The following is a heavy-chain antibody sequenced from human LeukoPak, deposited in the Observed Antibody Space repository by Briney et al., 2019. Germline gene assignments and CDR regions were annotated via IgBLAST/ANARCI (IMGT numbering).Heavy chain of an antibody. J-gene: IGHJ5*02. CDR1: GYTFTGYY. D-gene: IGHD1-26*01. CDR2: INPNSGGT. V-gene: IGHV1-2*06. CDR3: ARAPYSGRGFDP. Sequence: ASVKVSCKASGYTFTGYYMHWVRQAPGQGLEWMGRINPNSGGTNYAQKFQGRVTMTRDTSISTAYMELSRLRSDDPAVYYCARAPYSGRGFDPWGQGTLVTVSS.